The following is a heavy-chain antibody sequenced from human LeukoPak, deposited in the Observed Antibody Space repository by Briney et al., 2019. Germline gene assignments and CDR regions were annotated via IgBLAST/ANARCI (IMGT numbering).Heavy chain of an antibody. Sequence: PGGSLRLSRAASGFTFSSYAMSWVRQAPGKGLEWVSAISGSGGSTYYADSVKGRFTISRDNSKNTLYLQMNSLRAEDTAVYYCVPESYGDYVIDHWGQGTLVTVSS. V-gene: IGHV3-23*01. D-gene: IGHD4-17*01. CDR2: ISGSGGST. CDR3: VPESYGDYVIDH. CDR1: GFTFSSYA. J-gene: IGHJ5*02.